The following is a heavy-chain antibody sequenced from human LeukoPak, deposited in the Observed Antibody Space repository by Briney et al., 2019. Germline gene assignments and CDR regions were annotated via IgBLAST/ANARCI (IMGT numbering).Heavy chain of an antibody. CDR1: GYTFTGYY. V-gene: IGHV1-2*02. J-gene: IGHJ4*02. D-gene: IGHD1-26*01. CDR2: INPNSGGT. Sequence: PAASAKVSCKASGYTFTGYYMHWVRQAPGQGLEWMGWINPNSGGTNYAQKFQGRVTMTRDTSISTAYMELSRLRSDDTAVYYCARYRVGAATLDYWGQGTLVTVSS. CDR3: ARYRVGAATLDY.